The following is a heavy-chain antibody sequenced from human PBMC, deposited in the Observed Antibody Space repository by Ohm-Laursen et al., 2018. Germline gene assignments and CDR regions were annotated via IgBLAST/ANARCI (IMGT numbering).Heavy chain of an antibody. D-gene: IGHD3-3*01. V-gene: IGHV1-18*01. J-gene: IGHJ6*02. CDR3: ARETYYDFWTGMDV. Sequence: GASVKVSCKASGYTFTSYDISWVRQAPGQGLEWLGWISAHNGNTKNAQKLQGRVTMTTDTSTSTAYMELRSLRSDDTAVYYCARETYYDFWTGMDVWGQGTTVTVSS. CDR2: ISAHNGNT. CDR1: GYTFTSYD.